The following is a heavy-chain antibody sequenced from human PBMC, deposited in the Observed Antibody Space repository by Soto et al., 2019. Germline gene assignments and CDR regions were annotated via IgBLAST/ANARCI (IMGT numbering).Heavy chain of an antibody. CDR1: GFTFSNHV. CDR3: VNGDYY. J-gene: IGHJ4*02. Sequence: EEQLVESGGGLVQPGGSLRLSCAASGFTFSNHVMNWVRQAPGRGLEWVSSINRDFNTYYAYSVKGRFTISRDNAKDSLYLPMNSLRADDTAVYYCVNGDYYVGQGTLVTVSS. CDR2: INRDFNT. D-gene: IGHD4-17*01. V-gene: IGHV3-48*01.